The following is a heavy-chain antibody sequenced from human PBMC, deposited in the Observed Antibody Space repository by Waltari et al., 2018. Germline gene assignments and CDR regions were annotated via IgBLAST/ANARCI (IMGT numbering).Heavy chain of an antibody. Sequence: QVQLQESGPGLVKPPETLSLTCSVSGGSISSYYWSWIRQPAGQGLDGIGRIYRSGGTNYNPSLKSRVTMSVDMSKNQFSLKLSSVTAADTAVYYCAREVRRDEDYGMDVWGQGTTVTVSS. CDR1: GGSISSYY. D-gene: IGHD2-21*02. CDR3: AREVRRDEDYGMDV. V-gene: IGHV4-4*07. J-gene: IGHJ6*02. CDR2: IYRSGGT.